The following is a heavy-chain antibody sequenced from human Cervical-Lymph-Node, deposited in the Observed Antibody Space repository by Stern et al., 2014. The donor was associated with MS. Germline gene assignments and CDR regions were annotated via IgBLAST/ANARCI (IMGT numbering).Heavy chain of an antibody. D-gene: IGHD1-26*01. J-gene: IGHJ6*02. CDR3: VKGERPYYYYGMDV. Sequence: EVQLVESGGGLVQPGRSLRLSCAASGFTFDDYAMHWVRQAPGKGLEWVSGISWNSGSIGYVDSVQGRFTISRDNAKNSLYLQMSSLRAEDTALYYCVKGERPYYYYGMDVWGQGTTVIVSS. CDR1: GFTFDDYA. CDR2: ISWNSGSI. V-gene: IGHV3-9*01.